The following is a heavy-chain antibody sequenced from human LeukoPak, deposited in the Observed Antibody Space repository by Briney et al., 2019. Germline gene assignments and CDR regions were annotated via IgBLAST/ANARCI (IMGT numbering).Heavy chain of an antibody. CDR1: GGSIGSYY. V-gene: IGHV4-59*01. J-gene: IGHJ3*02. CDR2: MYNKGST. CDR3: ARDRPGIAVAGDAPDI. D-gene: IGHD6-19*01. Sequence: PSETLSLTCTVSGGSIGSYYWSWIRQPPGKGLEWIGYMYNKGSTSYNPSLKSRVTISVDTSKNQFSLKVRSVTAADTAVYYCARDRPGIAVAGDAPDIWGQGTMVTISS.